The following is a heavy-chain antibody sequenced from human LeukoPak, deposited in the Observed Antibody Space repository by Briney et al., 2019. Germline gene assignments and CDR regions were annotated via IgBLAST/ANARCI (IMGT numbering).Heavy chain of an antibody. D-gene: IGHD6-19*01. CDR1: GFTFSSYG. J-gene: IGHJ4*02. CDR3: ARVFSGWYFYFDN. CDR2: ISYDGSNK. V-gene: IGHV3-30*03. Sequence: GRSLRLSCAASGFTFSSYGMHWVRQAPGKGLEWVAVISYDGSNKYYADSVKGRFTISRDNSKNTLYLQMNSLRAEDTGVYFCARVFSGWYFYFDNWGQGTLVTVSS.